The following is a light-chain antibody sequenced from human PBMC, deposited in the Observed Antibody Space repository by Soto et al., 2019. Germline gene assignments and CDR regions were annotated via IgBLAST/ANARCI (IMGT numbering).Light chain of an antibody. V-gene: IGLV2-14*01. CDR3: SSFTNRFTFV. J-gene: IGLJ1*01. Sequence: QSVLTQPASVSGSPGQSIAISCTGTRSDVGAYNYVSWYQQHPGKAPKLMISEVTNRPSGVSDRFSGSKSGNTASLTISGLQAEDEADYYCSSFTNRFTFVFGTGTKVTV. CDR1: RSDVGAYNY. CDR2: EVT.